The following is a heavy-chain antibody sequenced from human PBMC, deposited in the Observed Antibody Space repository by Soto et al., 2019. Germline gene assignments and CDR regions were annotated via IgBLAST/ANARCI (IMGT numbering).Heavy chain of an antibody. V-gene: IGHV3-30-3*01. J-gene: IGHJ4*02. D-gene: IGHD1-26*01. CDR1: GFIFSSYT. Sequence: GGSLRLSCAASGFIFSSYTMHWVRQAPGKGLEWVGVITYDGSNQYYADSVKGRFTISRDNSRNMLFLQMNSLRPDDTAVYYCARDPSGSYPEFDYWGQGTLVTVSS. CDR2: ITYDGSNQ. CDR3: ARDPSGSYPEFDY.